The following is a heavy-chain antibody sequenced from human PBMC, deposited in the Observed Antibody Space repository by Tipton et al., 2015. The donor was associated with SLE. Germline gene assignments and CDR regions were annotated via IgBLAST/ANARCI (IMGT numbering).Heavy chain of an antibody. D-gene: IGHD2-2*02. Sequence: SLRLSCAASGFTFSTYAMHWVRQAPGKGLEWVAVISSDGSHKYYADSVKGRFTISRDNSKNTLYLQMNSLRTEDTAVYFCARTADCSSTTCYTGGGYLQHWGQGTLVTVSS. CDR1: GFTFSTYA. CDR2: ISSDGSHK. J-gene: IGHJ1*01. CDR3: ARTADCSSTTCYTGGGYLQH. V-gene: IGHV3-30*04.